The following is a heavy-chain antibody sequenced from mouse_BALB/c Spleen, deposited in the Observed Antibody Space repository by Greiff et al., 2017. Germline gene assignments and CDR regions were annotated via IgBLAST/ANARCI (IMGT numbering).Heavy chain of an antibody. CDR2: ISSGGST. Sequence: EVQRVESGGGLVKPGGSLKLSCAASGFTFSSYAMSWVRQTPEKRLEWVASISSGGSTYYPDSVKGRFTISRDNARNILYLQMSSLRSEDTAMYYCARAWGNYPAWFAYWGQGTLVTVSA. V-gene: IGHV5-6-5*01. CDR1: GFTFSSYA. J-gene: IGHJ3*01. D-gene: IGHD2-1*01. CDR3: ARAWGNYPAWFAY.